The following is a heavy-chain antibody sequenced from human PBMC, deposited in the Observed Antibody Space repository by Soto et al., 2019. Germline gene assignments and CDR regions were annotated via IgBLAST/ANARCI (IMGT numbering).Heavy chain of an antibody. Sequence: QVQLVECGGGVDQPGRSLRLSCAASGFTFSSYAMHWVRQAPGKGLERVAVISFDGSNKYYADSVKGRFTISRDTSKNTLYLQMNSLRGEDMAVYYCARDPYCYGPKFGYFDYWGQGTLVTVSS. V-gene: IGHV3-30-3*01. J-gene: IGHJ4*02. CDR2: ISFDGSNK. CDR3: ARDPYCYGPKFGYFDY. CDR1: GFTFSSYA. D-gene: IGHD5-18*01.